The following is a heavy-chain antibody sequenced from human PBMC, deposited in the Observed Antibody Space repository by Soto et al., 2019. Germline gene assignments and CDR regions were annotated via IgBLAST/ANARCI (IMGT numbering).Heavy chain of an antibody. CDR3: ARDPPPVDY. CDR1: GYTFTSYG. Sequence: QVQLVQSGAELKKPGASVKVSCKASGYTFTSYGISWVRQAPGQGLEWMGWISAYNGNKNGAQKLQSRVTMTTAASKSTAYMELRSLRSDDTAVYDCARDPPPVDYWGQGTLVTVSS. V-gene: IGHV1-18*01. CDR2: ISAYNGNK. J-gene: IGHJ4*02.